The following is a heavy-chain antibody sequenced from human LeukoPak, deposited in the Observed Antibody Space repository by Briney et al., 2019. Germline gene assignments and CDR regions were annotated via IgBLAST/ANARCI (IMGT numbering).Heavy chain of an antibody. J-gene: IGHJ6*02. Sequence: GGSLRLSCAASGFTFSSYAMSRVRQAPGKGLEWVSAISGSGGSTYYADSVKGRFTISRDNSKNTLYLQMNSLRAEDTAVYYCAKGERYYYYYYGMDVWGQGTTVTVSS. CDR2: ISGSGGST. CDR3: AKGERYYYYYYGMDV. CDR1: GFTFSSYA. V-gene: IGHV3-23*01. D-gene: IGHD1-1*01.